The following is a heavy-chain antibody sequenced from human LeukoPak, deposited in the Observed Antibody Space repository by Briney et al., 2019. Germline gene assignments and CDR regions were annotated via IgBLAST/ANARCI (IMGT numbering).Heavy chain of an antibody. D-gene: IGHD3-16*01. CDR2: IYHSGST. CDR3: AREVSSAWGADY. V-gene: IGHV4-30-2*01. J-gene: IGHJ4*02. Sequence: PSETLSLTCTVSGGSISSGGYYWSWIRQPPGKGLEWIGYIYHSGSTYYNPSLKSRVTISVDRSKNQFSLKLSSVTAADTAVYYCAREVSSAWGADYWGQGTLVTVSS. CDR1: GGSISSGGYY.